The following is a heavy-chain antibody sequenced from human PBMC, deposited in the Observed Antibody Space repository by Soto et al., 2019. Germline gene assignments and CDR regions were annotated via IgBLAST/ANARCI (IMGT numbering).Heavy chain of an antibody. CDR3: ARIEMASIK. V-gene: IGHV4-31*03. CDR2: IYYTGST. CDR1: GASIRSGGYY. J-gene: IGHJ4*02. Sequence: TSETLSLTCSVYGASIRSGGYYWSWLRQSPGKGLEWVGHIYYTGSTFYSPSLKSRLTISLDTSKNQFSLDLRSVTAADTAMYYCARIEMASIKWGRGTLVTVSS.